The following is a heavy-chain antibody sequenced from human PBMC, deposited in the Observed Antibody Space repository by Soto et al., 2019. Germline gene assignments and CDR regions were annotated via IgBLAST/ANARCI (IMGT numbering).Heavy chain of an antibody. D-gene: IGHD2-8*01. V-gene: IGHV3-33*01. Sequence: GGSLRLSCAASGFIISNYGMHWVRRAPGKGLECVAVVWYVGNNKYYADSVKGRFTISRDNSKNTVYLQMNSLRVEDTAVYYCVREYMNNGHGLDNWGQGTLVTVSS. CDR2: VWYVGNNK. CDR1: GFIISNYG. J-gene: IGHJ4*02. CDR3: VREYMNNGHGLDN.